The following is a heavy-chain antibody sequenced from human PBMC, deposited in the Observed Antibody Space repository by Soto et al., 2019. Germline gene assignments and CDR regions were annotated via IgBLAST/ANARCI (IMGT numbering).Heavy chain of an antibody. CDR1: GDSISRSDYY. D-gene: IGHD5-12*01. CDR2: IYYSGST. CDR3: ASLHSAYAFDLDY. V-gene: IGHV4-39*01. Sequence: QLQLQESGPGLVKPSETLSLTCVSGDSISRSDYYWAWIRQPPGKGLECMGTIYYSGSTYYNPSLKSRVIISVDTSKNQFSLKLSSVTAADTAVYYCASLHSAYAFDLDYWGQGALVIVSS. J-gene: IGHJ4*02.